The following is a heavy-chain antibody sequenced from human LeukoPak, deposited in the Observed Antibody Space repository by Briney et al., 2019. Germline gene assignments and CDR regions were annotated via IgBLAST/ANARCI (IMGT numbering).Heavy chain of an antibody. J-gene: IGHJ5*02. CDR3: ARGIDYGDYDNWFDP. Sequence: ASVKASCKASGGTFSSYAISWVRQAPGQGLEWMGGIIPIFGTANYAQKFQGRVTITADESTSTAYMELSSLRSEDTAVYYCARGIDYGDYDNWFDPWGQGTLVTVSS. D-gene: IGHD4-17*01. V-gene: IGHV1-69*13. CDR1: GGTFSSYA. CDR2: IIPIFGTA.